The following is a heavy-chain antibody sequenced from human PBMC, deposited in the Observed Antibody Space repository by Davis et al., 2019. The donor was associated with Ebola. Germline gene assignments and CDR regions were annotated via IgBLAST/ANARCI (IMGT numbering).Heavy chain of an antibody. CDR3: AKEGDYGDYDY. D-gene: IGHD4-17*01. CDR1: GFTFSSYG. Sequence: GESLKISCAASGFTFSSYGMHWVRQAPGKGLEWVAVIWYDGSNKYYADSVKGRFTISRDNSKNTLYLQMNSLRAEDTAVYYCAKEGDYGDYDYWGQGTLVTVSS. V-gene: IGHV3-33*06. CDR2: IWYDGSNK. J-gene: IGHJ4*02.